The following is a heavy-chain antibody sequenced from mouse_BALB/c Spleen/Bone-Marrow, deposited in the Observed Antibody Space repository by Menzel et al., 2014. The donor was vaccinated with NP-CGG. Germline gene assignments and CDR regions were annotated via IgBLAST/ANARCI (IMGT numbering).Heavy chain of an antibody. CDR1: GYSFTDYD. CDR2: IYPGDGST. J-gene: IGHJ4*01. CDR3: ARGGIGRSLDY. Sequence: VQLVESGPELVKPGTLVKISCKASGYSFTDYDINWVKQRPGQGLEWIGWIYPGDGSTKYNEKFKGKATLTADRSSSTAYMQLGSLTSESSAVYFCARGGIGRSLDYWGQGTSVTVSS. V-gene: IGHV1S56*01. D-gene: IGHD3-3*01.